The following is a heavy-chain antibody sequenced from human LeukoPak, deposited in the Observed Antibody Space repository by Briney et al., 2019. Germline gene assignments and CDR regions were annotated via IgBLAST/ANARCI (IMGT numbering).Heavy chain of an antibody. CDR2: INPNSGGT. D-gene: IGHD6-19*01. CDR3: ARQYSSGWFSYFDY. V-gene: IGHV1-2*02. CDR1: GYTITDYF. Sequence: ASVKVSCKASGYTITDYFMHWVRQAPGQGLEWRGWINPNSGGTNYAQKFQGRVTMTRDTSISTAYMDLSRLRSDDTAVYYCARQYSSGWFSYFDYWGQGTLVTVSS. J-gene: IGHJ4*02.